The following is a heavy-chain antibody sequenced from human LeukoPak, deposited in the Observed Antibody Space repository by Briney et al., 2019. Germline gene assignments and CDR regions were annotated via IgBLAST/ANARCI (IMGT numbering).Heavy chain of an antibody. D-gene: IGHD6-13*01. CDR3: AKDTRQIAAAGYYYYMDV. J-gene: IGHJ6*03. V-gene: IGHV3-30*02. CDR2: IRYDGSNK. Sequence: GGSLRLSCAASGFTFSSYGMHWVRQAPGKGLEWVAFIRYDGSNKYYADSVKGRFTISRDNSKNTLYLQMNSLRAEDTAVYYCAKDTRQIAAAGYYYYMDVWGKGTTVTVSS. CDR1: GFTFSSYG.